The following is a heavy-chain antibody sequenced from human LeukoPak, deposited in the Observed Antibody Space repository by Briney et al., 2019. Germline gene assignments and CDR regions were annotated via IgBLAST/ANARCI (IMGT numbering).Heavy chain of an antibody. CDR1: GFTFSSYS. D-gene: IGHD2-2*01. CDR3: ARSDFYIVVVPAAVDY. Sequence: GGSLRLSCAASGFTFSSYSMNWVRQAPGKGLEWISYISSSSNTIYCADSVKGRFTISRDNAKNSLYLQMNSLRDEDTAVYYRARSDFYIVVVPAAVDYWGQGTLVTVSS. CDR2: ISSSSNTI. V-gene: IGHV3-48*02. J-gene: IGHJ4*02.